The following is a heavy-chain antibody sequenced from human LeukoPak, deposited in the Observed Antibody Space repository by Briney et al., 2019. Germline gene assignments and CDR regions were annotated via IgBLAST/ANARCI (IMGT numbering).Heavy chain of an antibody. CDR2: ISSSSSYI. CDR1: GFTFSSYS. D-gene: IGHD6-19*01. J-gene: IGHJ4*02. CDR3: ARFSSGWDY. V-gene: IGHV3-21*01. Sequence: GGSLRLSCAASGFTFSSYSMNWVRQAPGKGLEWVSSISSSSSYIHYADSVKGRFTISRDNAKNSLYLQMNSLRAEDTAVYYCARFSSGWDYWGQGTLVTVSS.